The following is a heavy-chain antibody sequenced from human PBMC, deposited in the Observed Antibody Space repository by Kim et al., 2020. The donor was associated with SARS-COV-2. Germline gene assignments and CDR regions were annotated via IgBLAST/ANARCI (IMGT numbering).Heavy chain of an antibody. V-gene: IGHV3-23*01. CDR2: IGVSGST. J-gene: IGHJ4*02. Sequence: GGSLRLSCTASGFTFSNSGMAWVRQAPGKGKEWVSAIGVSGSTFYPDSVRGRFIISRDNSENTLYLQMNSLRAEDTAIYYCAKERVGSGWGSYHEYWGQGTLVTVS. D-gene: IGHD6-25*01. CDR3: AKERVGSGWGSYHEY. CDR1: GFTFSNSG.